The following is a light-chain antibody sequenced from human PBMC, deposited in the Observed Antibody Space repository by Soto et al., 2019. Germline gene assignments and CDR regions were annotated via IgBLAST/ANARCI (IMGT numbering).Light chain of an antibody. CDR3: QQSYSTPRT. J-gene: IGKJ1*01. CDR2: AAS. Sequence: DIQMTQSPSSLSASVGDRVTITCRASQSISSYLNWYQQKPGKAPKLLIYAASSLQSGVPSRFSDSESGTDFTLNMSRLQPEDVATYYCQQSYSTPRTFGEGTKVEIK. V-gene: IGKV1-39*01. CDR1: QSISSY.